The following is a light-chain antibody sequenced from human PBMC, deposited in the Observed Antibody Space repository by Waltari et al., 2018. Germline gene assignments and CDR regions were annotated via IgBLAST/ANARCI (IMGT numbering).Light chain of an antibody. J-gene: IGKJ1*01. V-gene: IGKV3-20*01. Sequence: EIVLPQSPGTLSLSHGERATLSCRASQSVSRALAWYQQNPGQAPRLLIYAASTRATGVPDRFSGSGSGTDFSLTISRLDPEDFAVYYCQHYVNLPVTFGQGTKVEI. CDR2: AAS. CDR1: QSVSRA. CDR3: QHYVNLPVT.